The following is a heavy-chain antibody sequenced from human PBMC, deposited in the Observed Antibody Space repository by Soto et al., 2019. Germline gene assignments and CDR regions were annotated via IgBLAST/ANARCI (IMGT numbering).Heavy chain of an antibody. D-gene: IGHD6-19*01. CDR2: INHSGST. CDR1: GGSFSGYY. J-gene: IGHJ6*02. CDR3: ARGLAVAGFYYYYGMDV. V-gene: IGHV4-34*01. Sequence: PSETLSLTCAVYGGSFSGYYWSWIRQPPGKGLEWIGEINHSGSTNYNPSLKSRVTISVDTSKNQFSLKLSSVTAADTAVYYCARGLAVAGFYYYYGMDVWGQGTTVTVS.